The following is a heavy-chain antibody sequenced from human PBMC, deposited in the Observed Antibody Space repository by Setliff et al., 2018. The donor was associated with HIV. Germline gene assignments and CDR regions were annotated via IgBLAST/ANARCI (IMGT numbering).Heavy chain of an antibody. CDR1: TYTFSSYV. CDR2: ISVYNGNT. Sequence: ASVKVSCKASTYTFSSYVINWVRQAPGQGLEWMRRISVYNGNTIYAQKLQGRVIMTTDTSTSTAYMELRSLRSDDTAMYYCATQRDIVMVPGQGGFDIWAQGTMVTVSS. V-gene: IGHV1-18*01. D-gene: IGHD2-2*01. J-gene: IGHJ3*02. CDR3: ATQRDIVMVPGQGGFDI.